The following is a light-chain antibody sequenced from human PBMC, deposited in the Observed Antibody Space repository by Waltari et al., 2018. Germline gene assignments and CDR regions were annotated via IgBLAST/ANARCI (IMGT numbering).Light chain of an antibody. CDR2: NTS. Sequence: EIVLTQSPGTLSLSPGSRATLSCRSSQRLFTYFPWYQQKPGQAPRLLIYNTSTRATGIPDRFTGSGSGTDFTLTITRLEPEDFAVYFCQQYASAPLTFGGGTTVEIK. CDR3: QQYASAPLT. V-gene: IGKV3-20*01. J-gene: IGKJ4*01. CDR1: QRLFTY.